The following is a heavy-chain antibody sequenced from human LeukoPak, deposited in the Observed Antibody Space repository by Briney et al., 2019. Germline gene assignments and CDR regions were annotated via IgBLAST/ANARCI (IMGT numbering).Heavy chain of an antibody. D-gene: IGHD6-6*01. Sequence: GGSLRLSCAASGLTFSSYAMHWVRQAPGKGLEYVSAISSNGGSTYYANSVKGRFTISRDNSKNTLYLQMGSLRAEDMAVYYCARGSGSSPFDYFDYWGQGTLVTVSS. CDR3: ARGSGSSPFDYFDY. J-gene: IGHJ4*02. V-gene: IGHV3-64*01. CDR1: GLTFSSYA. CDR2: ISSNGGST.